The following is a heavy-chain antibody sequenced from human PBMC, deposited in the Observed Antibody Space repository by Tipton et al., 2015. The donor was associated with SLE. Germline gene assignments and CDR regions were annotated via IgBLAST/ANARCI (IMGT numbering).Heavy chain of an antibody. J-gene: IGHJ6*03. CDR3: ARDHCSGGSCYAWDYYYMDV. CDR2: ISSSSSYI. D-gene: IGHD2-15*01. Sequence: SLRLSCAASGFTFSSYSMNWVRQAPGKGLEWVSSISSSSSYIYYADSVKGRFTISRDNAKNSLYLQMSSLRAGDTAVYYCARDHCSGGSCYAWDYYYMDVWGKGTTVTVSS. V-gene: IGHV3-21*01. CDR1: GFTFSSYS.